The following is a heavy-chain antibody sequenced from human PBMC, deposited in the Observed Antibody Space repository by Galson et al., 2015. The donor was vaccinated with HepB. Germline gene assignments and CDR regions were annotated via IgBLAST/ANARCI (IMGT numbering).Heavy chain of an antibody. V-gene: IGHV3-7*03. J-gene: IGHJ6*04. CDR3: AREKDDVVPAAILLDV. D-gene: IGHD2-2*01. CDR1: GFTFSSYW. Sequence: SLRLSCAASGFTFSSYWMSWVRQAPGKGLEWVANIKQDGSEKYYVDSVKGRFTISRDNAKNSLYLQMNSLRAEDTAVYYCAREKDDVVPAAILLDVWGKGTTVTVSS. CDR2: IKQDGSEK.